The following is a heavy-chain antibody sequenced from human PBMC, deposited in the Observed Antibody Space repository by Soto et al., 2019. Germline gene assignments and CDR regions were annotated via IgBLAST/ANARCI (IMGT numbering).Heavy chain of an antibody. CDR1: GFTFSSCT. V-gene: IGHV3-21*01. J-gene: IGHJ6*02. Sequence: EVHLVESGGGLVKPGGSLRLSCAVSGFTFSSCTMNWVRQAPGKGLEWVSSISPSTSHIYYAASVKGRFTISRDNAKNSLFLQMNRLRAADTAVYYCSGCSGGACHQNYGMDVWGQGTTVTVSS. CDR2: ISPSTSHI. CDR3: SGCSGGACHQNYGMDV. D-gene: IGHD2-15*01.